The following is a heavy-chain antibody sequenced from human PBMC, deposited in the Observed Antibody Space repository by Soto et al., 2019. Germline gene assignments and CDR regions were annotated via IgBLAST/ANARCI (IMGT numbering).Heavy chain of an antibody. V-gene: IGHV1-18*01. J-gene: IGHJ5*02. Sequence: ASVKVSCKASGYTFTSYGISWVRQAPGQGLEWMGWISAYNGNTNYAQKLQGRVTMTTDTSTSTAYMELSSLRSEDTAVYYCARSKPARWFDPWGQGTLVTVSS. CDR1: GYTFTSYG. CDR2: ISAYNGNT. CDR3: ARSKPARWFDP.